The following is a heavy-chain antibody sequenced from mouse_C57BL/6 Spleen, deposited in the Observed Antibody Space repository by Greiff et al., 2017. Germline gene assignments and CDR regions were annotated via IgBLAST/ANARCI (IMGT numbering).Heavy chain of an antibody. D-gene: IGHD4-1*01. CDR3: ARSGTLGRSFDY. Sequence: QVQLQQPGAELVKPGASVKMSCKASGYTFTSYWITWVKQRPGQGLAWIGDIYPTSGRTNYNEQFKSTAILTVDTSSNTAYMRRSSLTSEDSAVFYCARSGTLGRSFDYWGKGTTLTGSS. V-gene: IGHV1-55*01. CDR1: GYTFTSYW. CDR2: IYPTSGRT. J-gene: IGHJ2*01.